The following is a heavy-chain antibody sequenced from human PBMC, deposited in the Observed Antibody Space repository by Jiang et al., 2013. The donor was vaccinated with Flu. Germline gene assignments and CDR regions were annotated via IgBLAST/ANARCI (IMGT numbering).Heavy chain of an antibody. D-gene: IGHD2-15*01. CDR3: ARGGGRSGGSLNYYGMDV. CDR1: GFTFSSYS. CDR2: ISSSSSYI. Sequence: GLVKPGGSLRLSCAASGFTFSSYSMNWVRQAPGKGLEWVSSISSSSSYIYYADSVKGRFTISRDNAKNSLYLQMNSLRAEDTAVYYCARGGGRSGGSLNYYGMDVWGQGTTVTVSS. V-gene: IGHV3-21*01. J-gene: IGHJ6*02.